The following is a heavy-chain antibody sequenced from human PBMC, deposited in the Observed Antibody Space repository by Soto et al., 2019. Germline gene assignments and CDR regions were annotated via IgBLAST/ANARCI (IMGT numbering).Heavy chain of an antibody. V-gene: IGHV1-24*01. CDR1: GYTLTELS. J-gene: IGHJ6*02. Sequence: ASVKVSCKVSGYTLTELSMHWVRQAPGNGLEWMGGFDPEDGETIYAQKFQGRVTMTEDTSTDTAYMELSSLRSEDTAVYYCATGLRGATYYYYYGMDVWGQGTTVTVSS. D-gene: IGHD1-26*01. CDR3: ATGLRGATYYYYYGMDV. CDR2: FDPEDGET.